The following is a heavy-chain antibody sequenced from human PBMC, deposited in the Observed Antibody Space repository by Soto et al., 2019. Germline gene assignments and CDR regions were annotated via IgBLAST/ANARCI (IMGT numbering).Heavy chain of an antibody. J-gene: IGHJ5*02. V-gene: IGHV4-61*08. CDR1: GCSICSGGYS. CDR2: IYHSGST. Sequence: SETLSLSCAVSGCSICSGGYSWSWIRQPPGKGLEWIGYIYHSGSTNYNPSLKSRVTISIDTSNNQFSLKLSSVTAADTAVYYCARDRVDWFDPWGQGTLVTVSS. CDR3: ARDRVDWFDP. D-gene: IGHD2-15*01.